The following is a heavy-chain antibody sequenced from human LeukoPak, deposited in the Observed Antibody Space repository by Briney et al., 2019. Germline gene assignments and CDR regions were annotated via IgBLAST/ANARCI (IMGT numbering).Heavy chain of an antibody. Sequence: SETLSLTCTVSGGSVSRYYWSWIRQPPGKGLEWIGYINYSGSTNYNPSLKSRVTISVDTSKNQFSLNLSSVTAADTAVYYCARGYSNGNFDPWGRGTLVTVSS. CDR1: GGSVSRYY. D-gene: IGHD6-25*01. CDR3: ARGYSNGNFDP. V-gene: IGHV4-59*02. J-gene: IGHJ2*01. CDR2: INYSGST.